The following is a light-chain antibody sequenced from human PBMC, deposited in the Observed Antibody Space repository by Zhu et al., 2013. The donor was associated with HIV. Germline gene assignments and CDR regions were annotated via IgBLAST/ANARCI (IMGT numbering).Light chain of an antibody. CDR2: GAS. J-gene: IGKJ4*01. Sequence: EIVLTQSPGTLSLSPGERATLSCRASQSVSSSYLAWYQQKPGQAPRLLIYGASSRATGIPDRFSGSGSGTDFTLTINRLEPEDFAVYYCQQYGSSPLTFGGGPRWRSN. V-gene: IGKV3-20*01. CDR1: QSVSSSY. CDR3: QQYGSSPLT.